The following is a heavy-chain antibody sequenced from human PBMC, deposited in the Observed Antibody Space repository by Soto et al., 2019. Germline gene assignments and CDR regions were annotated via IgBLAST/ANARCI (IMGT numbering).Heavy chain of an antibody. V-gene: IGHV1-69*01. CDR2: ISPIFGTA. CDR1: GGTFSSYA. CDR3: ARAHQRPPRGYYYGMDV. J-gene: IGHJ6*02. Sequence: QVQLVQSGAEVKKPGSSVKVSCKASGGTFSSYAISWVRQAPGQGLEWMGGISPIFGTANYAQKFQGRVTITADESTSTAYMELSSLRSEDTAVYYCARAHQRPPRGYYYGMDVWGQGTTVTVSS. D-gene: IGHD2-2*01.